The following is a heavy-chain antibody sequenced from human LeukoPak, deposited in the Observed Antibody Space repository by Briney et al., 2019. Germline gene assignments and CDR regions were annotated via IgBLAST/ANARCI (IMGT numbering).Heavy chain of an antibody. D-gene: IGHD3-22*01. J-gene: IGHJ6*03. CDR2: MNPNSGNT. CDR1: GYTFTSYD. Sequence: GASVKVSCKASGYTFTSYDINWVRQATGQGLEWMGWMNPNSGNTGYAQKFQGRVTMTRNTSISTAYMELSSLRSEDTAVYYCARAPETPYYYDSTDYYSYYMDGWGKGATVTASS. CDR3: ARAPETPYYYDSTDYYSYYMDG. V-gene: IGHV1-8*01.